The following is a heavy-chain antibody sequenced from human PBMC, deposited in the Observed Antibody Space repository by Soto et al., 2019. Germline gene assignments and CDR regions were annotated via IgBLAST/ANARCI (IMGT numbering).Heavy chain of an antibody. Sequence: TWETLSLTCTVSGGSISSGGYYWSWIRQHPGKGLEWIGYIYYSGSTYYNPSLKSRVTISVDTSKNQFSLKLSSVTAADTAVYYCATASDTAFDYWGQGTLLTVSS. CDR1: GGSISSGGYY. D-gene: IGHD5-18*01. CDR3: ATASDTAFDY. CDR2: IYYSGST. V-gene: IGHV4-31*03. J-gene: IGHJ4*02.